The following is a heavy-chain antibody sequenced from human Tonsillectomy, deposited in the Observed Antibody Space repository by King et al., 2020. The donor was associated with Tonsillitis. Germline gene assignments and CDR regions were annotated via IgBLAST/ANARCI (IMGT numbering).Heavy chain of an antibody. CDR1: GFTFSSYG. CDR2: ISYDGSNK. CDR3: AKDSVDCSGGSCFGWYFDY. V-gene: IGHV3-30*18. Sequence: VQLVESGGGVVQPGRSLRLSCAASGFTFSSYGMHWVRQAPGKGLEWVAVISYDGSNKYYADSVKGRFTISRDNSKNTLYLQMNSLRAEDTAVYYCAKDSVDCSGGSCFGWYFDYWGQGTLVTVSS. J-gene: IGHJ4*02. D-gene: IGHD2-15*01.